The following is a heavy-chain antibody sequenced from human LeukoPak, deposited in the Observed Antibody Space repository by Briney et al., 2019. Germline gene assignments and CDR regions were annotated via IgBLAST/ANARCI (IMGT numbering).Heavy chain of an antibody. CDR3: ARGVASYGYWRDGHYGMDV. CDR1: GGSISSGGYY. D-gene: IGHD5-18*01. J-gene: IGHJ6*02. Sequence: PSETLSLTCTVSGGSISSGGYYWSWIRQPPGKGLEWIGEINHSGSTNYNPSLKSRVTISVDTSKNQFSLKLSSVTAADTAVYYCARGVASYGYWRDGHYGMDVWGQGTTVTVSS. CDR2: INHSGST. V-gene: IGHV4-39*07.